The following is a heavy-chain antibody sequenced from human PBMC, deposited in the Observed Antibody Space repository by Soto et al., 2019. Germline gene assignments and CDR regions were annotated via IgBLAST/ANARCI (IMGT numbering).Heavy chain of an antibody. CDR2: INPSGGST. V-gene: IGHV1-46*01. D-gene: IGHD2-2*01. Sequence: QVQLVQSGAEVKKPGASVKISCKSSGYTFTSYYLHWVRQAPGQGLEWMGMINPSGGSTNYAQRFQGRVTMTRDTSTSTVYMDLSDLRSEDTAVYYCARGLCTTTTCLGGDFWGQGTLVTVSS. J-gene: IGHJ4*02. CDR1: GYTFTSYY. CDR3: ARGLCTTTTCLGGDF.